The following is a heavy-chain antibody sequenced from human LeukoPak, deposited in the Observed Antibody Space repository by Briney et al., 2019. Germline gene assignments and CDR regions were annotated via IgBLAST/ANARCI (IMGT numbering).Heavy chain of an antibody. J-gene: IGHJ4*02. Sequence: SQTLSLTCTVSGGSISSGGHYWSWIRQPAGKGLEYLGRIYSTGSTNYNPSLRSRVTISVDTSKNHFSLKLSSVTAADTAVYYCATPYNWNQGNYWGQGTLVTVSS. V-gene: IGHV4-61*02. CDR1: GGSISSGGHY. D-gene: IGHD1-20*01. CDR2: IYSTGST. CDR3: ATPYNWNQGNY.